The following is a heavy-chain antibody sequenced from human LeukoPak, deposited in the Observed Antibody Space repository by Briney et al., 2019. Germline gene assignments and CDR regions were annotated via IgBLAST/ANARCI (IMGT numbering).Heavy chain of an antibody. J-gene: IGHJ4*02. CDR2: IKQDGTEK. Sequence: GGSLRLSCAASGFTFTTYWMSWVRQPPGKGLEWVANIKQDGTEKYYVDSVKGRFTISRDNAKNSLYLQMNSLRAEDTAVYYCARDFLTKSYWGQGTLVTVSS. CDR3: ARDFLTKSY. V-gene: IGHV3-7*01. CDR1: GFTFTTYW. D-gene: IGHD3-9*01.